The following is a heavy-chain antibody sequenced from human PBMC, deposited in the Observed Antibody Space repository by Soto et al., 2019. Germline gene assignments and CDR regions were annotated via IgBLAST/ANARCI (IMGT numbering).Heavy chain of an antibody. Sequence: EVQLLESGGALVQPGGSLRLSCAASQFTFRSYAMSWVRQAPGKGLEWVSAISGPLTTWYADSVKGRFTISRDNSKYTLYLEMNSLTAEDTAIYYCAKGSDGGRPYYFDNWGQGTLVTVSS. CDR1: QFTFRSYA. J-gene: IGHJ4*02. CDR2: ISGPLTT. CDR3: AKGSDGGRPYYFDN. V-gene: IGHV3-23*01.